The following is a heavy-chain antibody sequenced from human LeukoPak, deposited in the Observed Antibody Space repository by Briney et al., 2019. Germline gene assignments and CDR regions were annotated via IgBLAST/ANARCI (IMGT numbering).Heavy chain of an antibody. V-gene: IGHV4-34*01. CDR2: INRSGSA. CDR3: ARGWGMATTNGGY. J-gene: IGHJ4*02. Sequence: SETLSLTCAVSGGSFSGYFWTWIREPPGKRLEWIGEINRSGSANNNPPLRGRVTVSVETSKNQFPLRLTSVTAAEPAVYYCARGWGMATTNGGYWSQGTLVTVSS. D-gene: IGHD5-24*01. CDR1: GGSFSGYF.